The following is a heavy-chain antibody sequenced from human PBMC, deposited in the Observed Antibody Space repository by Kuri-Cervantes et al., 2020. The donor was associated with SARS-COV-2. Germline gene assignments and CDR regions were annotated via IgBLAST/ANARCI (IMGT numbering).Heavy chain of an antibody. V-gene: IGHV4-38-2*01. Sequence: SETLSLTCGVSGYSISSGYYWGWIRQPPGKGLEWIGSIYHGGSTYYNPYLKSRVTISLDTYKNQFSLKLSSMTAADTAVYYCARGGDYHLLCLEVWGRGTTVTVSS. CDR1: GYSISSGYY. CDR2: IYHGGST. D-gene: IGHD2-2*01. J-gene: IGHJ6*02. CDR3: ARGGDYHLLCLEV.